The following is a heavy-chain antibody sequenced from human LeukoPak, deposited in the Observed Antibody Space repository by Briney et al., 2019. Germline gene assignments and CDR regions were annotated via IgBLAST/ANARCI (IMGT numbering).Heavy chain of an antibody. D-gene: IGHD3-16*01. V-gene: IGHV3-66*01. J-gene: IGHJ4*02. CDR1: GFTVSSNY. Sequence: GESLRLSCAASGFTVSSNYMSWVRQAPGKGLEWVSVIYNDGRTYYADSVKGRFTISRDNSKSTLYLEMNSLRVEDTAMYYCARDAGGGQIGISADYWGQGTLVTVSS. CDR2: IYNDGRT. CDR3: ARDAGGGQIGISADY.